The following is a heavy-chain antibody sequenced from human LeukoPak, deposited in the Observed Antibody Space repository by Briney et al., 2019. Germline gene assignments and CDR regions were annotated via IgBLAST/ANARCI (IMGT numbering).Heavy chain of an antibody. CDR1: GGTFSSYA. Sequence: SVKVSCKASGGTFSSYAISWVRQAPGQGLEWMGGIIPIFGTANYAQKFQGGVTITADESTSTAYMELSSLRSEDTAVYYCASPAGRLRNFDWLAEPATWYYGMDVWGQGTTVTVSS. D-gene: IGHD3-9*01. V-gene: IGHV1-69*13. J-gene: IGHJ6*02. CDR3: ASPAGRLRNFDWLAEPATWYYGMDV. CDR2: IIPIFGTA.